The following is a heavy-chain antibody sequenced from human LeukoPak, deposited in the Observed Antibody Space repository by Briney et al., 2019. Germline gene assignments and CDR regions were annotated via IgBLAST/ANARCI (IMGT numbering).Heavy chain of an antibody. Sequence: NPSETLSLTCTVSGGSISSSSYYWGWIRQPPGKGLEWIGSIYYSGTTFYNPSLKSRVTIFVDTSKNQFSLKLNSVTAADTAVYYCARRDIVTTINTWGQGTLVTVSS. CDR1: GGSISSSSYY. V-gene: IGHV4-39*01. J-gene: IGHJ4*02. CDR2: IYYSGTT. CDR3: ARRDIVTTINT. D-gene: IGHD5-12*01.